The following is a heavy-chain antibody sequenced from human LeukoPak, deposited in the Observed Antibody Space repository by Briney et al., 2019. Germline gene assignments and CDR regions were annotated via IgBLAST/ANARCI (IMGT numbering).Heavy chain of an antibody. CDR1: GYTFTSYG. CDR3: ARDDGRSSENAFDV. J-gene: IGHJ3*01. CDR2: INLNNGGT. D-gene: IGHD6-6*01. Sequence: ASVKVSCKASGYTFTSYGISWVRQAPGQGLEWMGWINLNNGGTKYAQKFQGRVTMTRDTSITTAYMELSRLTSDDTAVYYCARDDGRSSENAFDVWGQGTMVTVSS. V-gene: IGHV1-2*02.